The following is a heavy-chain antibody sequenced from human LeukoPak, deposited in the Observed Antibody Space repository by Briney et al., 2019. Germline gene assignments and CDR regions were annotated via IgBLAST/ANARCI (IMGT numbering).Heavy chain of an antibody. CDR3: ARGWPPRSSAMAPMLDY. CDR1: GFTFSSYW. CDR2: INSDGSST. V-gene: IGHV3-74*01. J-gene: IGHJ4*02. Sequence: GGSLRLSCAASGFTFSSYWMHWVRQAPGKGLVWVSRINSDGSSTSYADSVKGRFTISRDNAKNTLYLQMNSLRAEDTAVYYCARGWPPRSSAMAPMLDYWGQGTLVTVSS. D-gene: IGHD5-18*01.